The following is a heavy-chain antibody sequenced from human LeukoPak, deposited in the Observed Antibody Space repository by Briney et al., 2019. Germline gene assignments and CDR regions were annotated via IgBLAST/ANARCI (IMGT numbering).Heavy chain of an antibody. CDR3: ARGIRFLEWLSPSDYYMDV. V-gene: IGHV1-18*01. D-gene: IGHD3-3*01. J-gene: IGHJ6*03. CDR2: ISAFNGNT. CDR1: GYTFTSYG. Sequence: ASVKVSCKASGYTFTSYGISWVRQAPGQGLEWMGWISAFNGNTNYAQKLQGRVTMTTDTSTSTAYMELRSLRSDDTAVYYCARGIRFLEWLSPSDYYMDVWGKGTTVTVSS.